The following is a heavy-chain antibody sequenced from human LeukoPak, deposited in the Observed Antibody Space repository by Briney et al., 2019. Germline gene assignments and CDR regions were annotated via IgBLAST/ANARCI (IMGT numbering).Heavy chain of an antibody. Sequence: GGSLRLSCAASGFTFSSYGMYWVCQAPGKGLEWVAIISYDGSNKYYADSVKGRFTISRDNSKNTLYLQMNSLRAEDTAVYYCARVQAAAGTAGGDYWGQGTLVTVSS. CDR3: ARVQAAAGTAGGDY. CDR2: ISYDGSNK. V-gene: IGHV3-30*19. CDR1: GFTFSSYG. J-gene: IGHJ4*02. D-gene: IGHD6-13*01.